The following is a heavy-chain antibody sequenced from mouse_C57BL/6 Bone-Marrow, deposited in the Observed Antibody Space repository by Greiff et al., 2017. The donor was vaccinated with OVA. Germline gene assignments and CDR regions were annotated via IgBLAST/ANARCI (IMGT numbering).Heavy chain of an antibody. J-gene: IGHJ4*01. D-gene: IGHD2-4*01. CDR1: EYEFPSHD. V-gene: IGHV5-2*01. Sequence: EVQLQQSGGGLVQPGESLKLSCESNEYEFPSHDMSWVRKTPEKRLELVAAINSDGGSTYYPDTMERRFIISRDNTKKTLYLQMSSLRSEDTALYYCARLYYDYERYAMDYWGQGTSVTVSS. CDR3: ARLYYDYERYAMDY. CDR2: INSDGGST.